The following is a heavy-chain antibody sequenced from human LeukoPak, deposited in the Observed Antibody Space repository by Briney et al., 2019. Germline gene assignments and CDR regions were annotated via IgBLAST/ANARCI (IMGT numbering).Heavy chain of an antibody. CDR1: GVSVSSGSYY. Sequence: PSETLSLTCTVSGVSVSSGSYYWSWIRQPPGKGLEWIGYIYYSGSTNYNPSLKSRVTISVDTSKNQFSLKLSSVTAADTAVYYCAREGSSNGYCYVSLDDAFDIWGQGTMVTVSS. J-gene: IGHJ3*02. D-gene: IGHD3-22*01. V-gene: IGHV4-61*01. CDR2: IYYSGST. CDR3: AREGSSNGYCYVSLDDAFDI.